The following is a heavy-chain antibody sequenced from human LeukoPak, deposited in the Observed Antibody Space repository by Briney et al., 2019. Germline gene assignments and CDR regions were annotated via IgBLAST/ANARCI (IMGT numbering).Heavy chain of an antibody. J-gene: IGHJ4*02. Sequence: PSETLSLTCTVSGVSISSYYWGWIRQPPGKGLEWIGSIYYSGSTYYNPSLKSRVTISVDTSKNQFSLKLSSVTAADTAVYYCARLGGYSGYVFDYWGQGTLVTVSS. CDR3: ARLGGYSGYVFDY. CDR1: GVSISSYY. CDR2: IYYSGST. D-gene: IGHD5-12*01. V-gene: IGHV4-39*01.